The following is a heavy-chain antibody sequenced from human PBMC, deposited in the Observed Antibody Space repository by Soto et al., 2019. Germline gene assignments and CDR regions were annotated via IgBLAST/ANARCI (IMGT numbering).Heavy chain of an antibody. D-gene: IGHD3-3*01. CDR3: ALLGLDFWSGYYRPYYYYGMDV. V-gene: IGHV1-2*04. CDR2: INPNSGGT. J-gene: IGHJ6*02. CDR1: GYTFTGYY. Sequence: ASVKVSCKASGYTFTGYYMHWVRQAPGQGLEWMGWINPNSGGTNYAQKFQGWVTMTRDTSISTAYMELSRRRSDDTAVYYCALLGLDFWSGYYRPYYYYGMDVWGQGTTVTVSS.